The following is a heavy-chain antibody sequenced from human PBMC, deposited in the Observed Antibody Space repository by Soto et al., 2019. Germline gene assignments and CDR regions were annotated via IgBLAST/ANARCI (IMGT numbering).Heavy chain of an antibody. Sequence: PGGSLRLSCAASGFTFSSYAMSWVRQAPGKGLEWVSAISGSGGSTYYADPVKGRFTISRDNSKNTLYLQMNSLRAEDTAVYYGAKLCGSCYGFGNWGQETLSTVS. J-gene: IGHJ4*02. D-gene: IGHD2-15*01. CDR1: GFTFSSYA. CDR3: AKLCGSCYGFGN. CDR2: ISGSGGST. V-gene: IGHV3-23*01.